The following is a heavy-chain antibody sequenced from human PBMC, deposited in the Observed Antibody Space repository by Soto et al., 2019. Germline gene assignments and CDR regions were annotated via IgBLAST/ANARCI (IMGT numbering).Heavy chain of an antibody. V-gene: IGHV3-66*01. CDR1: GFTVSSNY. D-gene: IGHD3-3*01. J-gene: IGHJ5*02. CDR2: IYSGGST. CDR3: ARDSKNYDFWSGHAGGWFDP. Sequence: EVQLVESGGGLVQPGGSLRLSCAASGFTVSSNYMSWVRQAPGKGLEWVSVIYSGGSTYYADSVKGRFTISRDNSKNTLYLQMNSLRAEDTAVYYCARDSKNYDFWSGHAGGWFDPWGQGTLVTVSS.